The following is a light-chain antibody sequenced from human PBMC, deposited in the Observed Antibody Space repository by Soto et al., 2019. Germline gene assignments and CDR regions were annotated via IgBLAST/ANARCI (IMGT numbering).Light chain of an antibody. CDR3: MQSLQTPLT. J-gene: IGKJ1*01. CDR2: LGS. V-gene: IGKV2-28*01. Sequence: DIVMTQSPLSLPVTPGEPASISCRSSQSLLDSNGYNCLEWYLQKPGQSPQLLIYLGSNRASGVPDRFNGSGSGTDFTLKISRVEAEDVGVYYCMQSLQTPLTFGQGTKVEI. CDR1: QSLLDSNGYNC.